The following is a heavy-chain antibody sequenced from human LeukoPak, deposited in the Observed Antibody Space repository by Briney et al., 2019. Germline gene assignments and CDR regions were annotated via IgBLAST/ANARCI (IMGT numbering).Heavy chain of an antibody. CDR2: ISSSGSTI. CDR3: ARDCGGGSCYGPYDAFDI. D-gene: IGHD2-15*01. CDR1: GFTFSSYE. V-gene: IGHV3-48*03. J-gene: IGHJ3*02. Sequence: GGSLRLSCAASGFTFSSYEMNWVRQAPGKGLEWVSYISSSGSTIYYADSAKGRFTISRDNAKDSLYLQMNSLRAEDTAVYYCARDCGGGSCYGPYDAFDIWGQGTMVTVSS.